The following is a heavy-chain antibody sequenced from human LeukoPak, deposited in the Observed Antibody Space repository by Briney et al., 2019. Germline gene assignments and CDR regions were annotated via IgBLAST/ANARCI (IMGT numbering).Heavy chain of an antibody. J-gene: IGHJ4*02. V-gene: IGHV3-30*02. Sequence: PGGSLRLPCAASGFTFSSYGMHWVRQAPGKGLEWVAFIRYDGSNKYYADSVKGRFTISRDNSKNTLYLQMNSLRAEDTAVYYCAKDPDAYYYDSSGYYDENYWGQGTLVTVSS. CDR3: AKDPDAYYYDSSGYYDENY. CDR2: IRYDGSNK. CDR1: GFTFSSYG. D-gene: IGHD3-22*01.